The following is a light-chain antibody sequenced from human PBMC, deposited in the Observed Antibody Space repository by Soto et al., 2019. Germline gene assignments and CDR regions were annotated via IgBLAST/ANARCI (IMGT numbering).Light chain of an antibody. CDR2: DVS. CDR1: SNDVGGYNY. CDR3: SSYTSSSTLV. J-gene: IGLJ1*01. Sequence: QSALTQPASVSGSPGQSITISCTGTSNDVGGYNYVSWYQQHPGKAPKLMIYDVSNRPSGVSNRFSGSKSGNTASLTISGLQAEDDADYYCSSYTSSSTLVFGTGTKVTVL. V-gene: IGLV2-14*01.